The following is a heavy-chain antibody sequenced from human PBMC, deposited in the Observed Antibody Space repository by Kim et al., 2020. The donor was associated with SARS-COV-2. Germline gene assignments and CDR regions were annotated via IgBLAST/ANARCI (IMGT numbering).Heavy chain of an antibody. J-gene: IGHJ6*03. D-gene: IGHD5-12*01. Sequence: GGSLRLSCAASGFTFSSYGMHWVRQAPGKGLEWVAVIWYDGSNKYYADSVKGRFTISRDNSKNTLYLQMNSLRAEDTAVYYCARVPKGLRLLRHYYYMDVWGKGTTVTVSS. CDR1: GFTFSSYG. V-gene: IGHV3-33*01. CDR3: ARVPKGLRLLRHYYYMDV. CDR2: IWYDGSNK.